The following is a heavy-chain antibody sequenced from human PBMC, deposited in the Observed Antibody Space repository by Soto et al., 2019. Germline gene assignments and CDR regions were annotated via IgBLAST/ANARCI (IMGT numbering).Heavy chain of an antibody. D-gene: IGHD4-17*01. CDR1: GFTFSSYS. CDR2: ISSSSSYI. V-gene: IGHV3-21*01. J-gene: IGHJ4*02. CDR3: ARESFPYGDYAGYFDY. Sequence: GGSLRLSCVASGFTFSSYSMNWVRQAPGKGLEWVSSISSSSSYIYYADSVKGRFTISRDNAKNSLYLQMNSLRAEDTAVYYCARESFPYGDYAGYFDYWGQGTLVTVSS.